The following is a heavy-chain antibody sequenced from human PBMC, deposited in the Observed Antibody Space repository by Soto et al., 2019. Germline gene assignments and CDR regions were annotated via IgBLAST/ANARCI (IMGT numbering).Heavy chain of an antibody. Sequence: QMQLVQSGPEVKKPGASVEVSCKASGYTFTNYYVHWVRQAPGEGLEWMGMINPTGDSTTYAQKFQGRVTMTRDTPTGTVYVELYSLTSEDTAVYYCASPNWAGQDAFDIWGQGTMVTVSS. D-gene: IGHD1-1*01. J-gene: IGHJ3*02. CDR2: INPTGDST. V-gene: IGHV1-46*01. CDR1: GYTFTNYY. CDR3: ASPNWAGQDAFDI.